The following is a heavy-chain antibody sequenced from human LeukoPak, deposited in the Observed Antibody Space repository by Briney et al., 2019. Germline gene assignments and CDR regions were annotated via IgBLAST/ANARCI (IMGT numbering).Heavy chain of an antibody. D-gene: IGHD2-15*01. CDR2: FYYSGSD. CDR3: VRGYCSGATCYHFDY. V-gene: IGHV4-59*01. CDR1: GASITSYY. Sequence: SETLSLTCTVSGASITSYYWNGVRQPPGKGLECVVYFYYSGSDNYNPSLKSRLPISVDTSKHQFSLKLRSVTAADTAVYYCVRGYCSGATCYHFDYWGQGTLVTVSS. J-gene: IGHJ4*02.